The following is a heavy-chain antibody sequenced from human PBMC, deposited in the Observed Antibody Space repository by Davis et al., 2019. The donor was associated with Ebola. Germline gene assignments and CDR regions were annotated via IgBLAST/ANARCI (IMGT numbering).Heavy chain of an antibody. V-gene: IGHV3-30*18. J-gene: IGHJ6*02. D-gene: IGHD2-2*02. CDR3: AKGEDIVVVPAAIEFYYYGMDV. Sequence: GGSLRLSCAASGFTFSSYGMHWVRQAPGKGLEWVAVISYDGSNKYYADSVKGRFTISRDNSKNTLYLQMNSLRAEDTAVYYCAKGEDIVVVPAAIEFYYYGMDVWGQGTTVTVSS. CDR2: ISYDGSNK. CDR1: GFTFSSYG.